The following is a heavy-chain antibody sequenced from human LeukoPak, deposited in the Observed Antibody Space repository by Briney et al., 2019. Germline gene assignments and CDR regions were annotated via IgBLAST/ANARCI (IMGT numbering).Heavy chain of an antibody. CDR3: AREHPGIAVGYFDY. D-gene: IGHD6-19*01. CDR1: GFTFSSHA. V-gene: IGHV3-30-3*01. Sequence: GGSLRLSCTASGFTFSSHAMHWVRQAPGKGLEWVAIISYDGSPKYYADSVKGRFTISRDNSKNTLYLQMNSLRAEDTAVYYCAREHPGIAVGYFDYWGQGTLVTVSS. J-gene: IGHJ4*02. CDR2: ISYDGSPK.